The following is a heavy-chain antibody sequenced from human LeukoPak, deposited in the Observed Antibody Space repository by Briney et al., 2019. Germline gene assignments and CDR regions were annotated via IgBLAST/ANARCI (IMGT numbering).Heavy chain of an antibody. CDR1: GGSINSYY. CDR3: ARSKYGGPDY. CDR2: IYYSGRT. J-gene: IGHJ4*02. D-gene: IGHD3-10*02. Sequence: SETLSLTCTVSGGSINSYYWSWIRQPPGKGLEWIGYIYYSGRTNYNPSLKSRVTISVNTSKNQFSLKLSSVTAADTAVYYCARSKYGGPDYWGQGTLVTVSS. V-gene: IGHV4-59*01.